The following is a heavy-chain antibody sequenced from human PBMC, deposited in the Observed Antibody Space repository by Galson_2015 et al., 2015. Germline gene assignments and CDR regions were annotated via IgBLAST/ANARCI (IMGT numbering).Heavy chain of an antibody. CDR1: GGSISSYY. CDR3: ARRAGYYDFWSGHTPPFAFDI. V-gene: IGHV4-59*01. J-gene: IGHJ3*02. CDR2: IYYSGST. Sequence: SETLSLTCTVSGGSISSYYWSWIRQPPGRGLEWIGYIYYSGSTNYNPSLKSRVTISVDTSKNQFSLKLSSVTAADTAVYYCARRAGYYDFWSGHTPPFAFDIWGQGTMVTVSS. D-gene: IGHD3-3*01.